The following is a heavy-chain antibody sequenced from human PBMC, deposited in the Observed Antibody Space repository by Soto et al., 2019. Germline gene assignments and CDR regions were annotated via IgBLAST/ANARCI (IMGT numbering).Heavy chain of an antibody. CDR3: ARSSMIQIDYFDF. CDR2: IYDRVST. CDR1: GDSLNNHY. Sequence: SETLSLTCSVSGDSLNNHYCAWIRQSPGKVLEWIGNIYDRVSTNYSPALKSRITMSVDTSKNLFSQKMSSVTAANTAVYYCARSSMIQIDYFDFWGQGTVVTVSS. J-gene: IGHJ4*02. V-gene: IGHV4-59*11. D-gene: IGHD3-16*01.